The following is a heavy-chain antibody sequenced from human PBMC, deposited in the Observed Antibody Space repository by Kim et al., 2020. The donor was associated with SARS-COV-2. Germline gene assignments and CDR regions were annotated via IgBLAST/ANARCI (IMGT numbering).Heavy chain of an antibody. J-gene: IGHJ6*03. CDR1: GGSFSGYY. Sequence: SETLSLTCAVYGGSFSGYYWSWIRQPPGKGLEWIGEINHSGSTNYNPSLKSRVTISVDTSKNQFSLKLSSVTAADTAVYYCARGNPIVVVPAAKSYMDVWGKGTTVTVSS. CDR3: ARGNPIVVVPAAKSYMDV. D-gene: IGHD2-2*01. V-gene: IGHV4-34*01. CDR2: INHSGST.